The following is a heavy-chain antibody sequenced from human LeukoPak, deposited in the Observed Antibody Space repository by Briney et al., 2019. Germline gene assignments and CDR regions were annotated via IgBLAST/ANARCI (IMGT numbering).Heavy chain of an antibody. CDR1: GFTFSSCA. Sequence: PGGSLRLSCAASGFTFSSCAMSWVRQAPGKGLEWVSAISGSGGSTYYADSVKGRFTISRDNSKNTLYLQMNSLRAEDTAVYYCAKMSGYCSGGSCYYYGMDVWGKGTTVTVSS. CDR3: AKMSGYCSGGSCYYYGMDV. CDR2: ISGSGGST. V-gene: IGHV3-23*01. D-gene: IGHD2-15*01. J-gene: IGHJ6*04.